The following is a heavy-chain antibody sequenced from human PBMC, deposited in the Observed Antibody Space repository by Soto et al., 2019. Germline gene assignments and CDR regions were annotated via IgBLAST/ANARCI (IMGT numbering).Heavy chain of an antibody. CDR1: GFTFSNAW. J-gene: IGHJ5*02. CDR3: TTLLGDSSGYYYEVGVNWFDP. CDR2: MKSKTDGGTT. D-gene: IGHD3-22*01. Sequence: EVQLVESGGGLVKPGGSLRLSCAASGFTFSNAWMNWVRQAPGKGREWVCRMKSKTDGGTTDYAAPVKGRFTISRDDSKNTLYLQMNSLKTEDTAVYYCTTLLGDSSGYYYEVGVNWFDPWGQGTLVTVSS. V-gene: IGHV3-15*07.